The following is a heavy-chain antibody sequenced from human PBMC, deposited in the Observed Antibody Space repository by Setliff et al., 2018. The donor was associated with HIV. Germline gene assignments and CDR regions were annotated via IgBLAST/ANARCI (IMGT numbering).Heavy chain of an antibody. CDR3: ASRIYYYDSNNFLREEGFDP. CDR1: CDSASNSRYY. Sequence: SETLSLTCTVSCDSASNSRYYWAWIRQPPGKGLEYIGSIHYDERTYYNPSLKSRVTISLDTSKNQFSLNLTSVTAADTAVYYCASRIYYYDSNNFLREEGFDPWGQGTLVPSPQ. J-gene: IGHJ5*02. D-gene: IGHD3-22*01. CDR2: IHYDERT. V-gene: IGHV4-39*01.